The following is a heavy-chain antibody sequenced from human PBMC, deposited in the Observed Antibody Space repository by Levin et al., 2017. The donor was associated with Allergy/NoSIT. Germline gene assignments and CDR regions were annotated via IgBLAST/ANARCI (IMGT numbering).Heavy chain of an antibody. CDR2: TYYRSKWYN. J-gene: IGHJ6*03. Sequence: SQTLSLTCAISGDSVSSTSAAWNWIRQSPSRGLEWLGRTYYRSKWYNDYAVSVKSRITINPDTSKNQFSLQLNSVTPEDTAVYYCAREKDIVVVPAAFWWTNMDVWGKGTTVTVSS. CDR3: AREKDIVVVPAAFWWTNMDV. D-gene: IGHD2-2*01. CDR1: GDSVSSTSAA. V-gene: IGHV6-1*01.